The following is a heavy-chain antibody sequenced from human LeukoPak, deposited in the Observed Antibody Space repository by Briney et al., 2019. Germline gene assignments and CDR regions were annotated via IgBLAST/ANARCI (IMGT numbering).Heavy chain of an antibody. CDR3: AKFSSEYYYGSGTAYYFDY. CDR1: GFTFSNYA. V-gene: IGHV3-23*01. Sequence: GGSLRLSCAASGFTFSNYAMNWVRQAPGKGLEWVSAISGSGGSTYYADSVKGRFTISRDNSKNTLYLQMNSLRAEDTAVYYCAKFSSEYYYGSGTAYYFDYWGQGTLVTVSS. CDR2: ISGSGGST. J-gene: IGHJ4*02. D-gene: IGHD3-10*01.